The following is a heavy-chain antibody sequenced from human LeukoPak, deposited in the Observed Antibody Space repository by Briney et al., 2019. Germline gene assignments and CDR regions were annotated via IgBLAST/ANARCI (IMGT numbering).Heavy chain of an antibody. Sequence: SETLSLTCAVYGGSFSGYYWSWIRQPPGKGLEWIGEINHSGSTNYNPSLKSRVTISVDTSKNQFSLKLSSVTAADTAVYYCARVACSSTSCYSLLDYWGQGTLVTVSS. CDR1: GGSFSGYY. D-gene: IGHD2-2*01. CDR2: INHSGST. J-gene: IGHJ4*02. CDR3: ARVACSSTSCYSLLDY. V-gene: IGHV4-34*01.